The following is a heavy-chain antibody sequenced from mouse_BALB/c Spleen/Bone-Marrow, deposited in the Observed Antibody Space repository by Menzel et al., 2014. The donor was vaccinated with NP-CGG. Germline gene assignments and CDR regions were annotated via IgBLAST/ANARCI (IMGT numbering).Heavy chain of an antibody. J-gene: IGHJ4*01. V-gene: IGHV5-6*02. CDR2: ISSGGTYT. CDR1: GFTFSSYG. Sequence: DVKLVESGGDLVKPGGSLKLSYAASGFTFSSYGMSWVRQTPDKRLEWVATISSGGTYTYYPDSVKGRFTISRDNAKHTLYLQMSSLKSEDTAMYYCARQGTTVVAPAMDYWGQGTSVTVSS. CDR3: ARQGTTVVAPAMDY. D-gene: IGHD1-1*01.